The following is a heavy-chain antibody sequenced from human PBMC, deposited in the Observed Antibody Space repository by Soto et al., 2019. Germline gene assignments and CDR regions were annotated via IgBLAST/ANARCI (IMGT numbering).Heavy chain of an antibody. CDR2: INPSGGST. D-gene: IGHD3-22*01. J-gene: IGHJ3*02. Sequence: ASVKVSCKASGYTFTGYYMHWVRQAPGQGLEWMGIINPSGGSTSYAQKFQGRVTMTRDTSTSTVYMELSSLRSEDTAVYYCARDGDYYDSSGYYYGAFGIWGQGTMVTVSS. CDR1: GYTFTGYY. CDR3: ARDGDYYDSSGYYYGAFGI. V-gene: IGHV1-46*01.